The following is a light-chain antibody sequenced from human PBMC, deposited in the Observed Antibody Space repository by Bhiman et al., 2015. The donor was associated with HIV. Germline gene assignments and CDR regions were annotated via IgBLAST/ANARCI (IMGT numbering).Light chain of an antibody. CDR1: SSDVGGYNY. CDR3: CSYGGTLV. V-gene: IGLV2-11*01. Sequence: QSALTQPRSVSGSPGQSVTISCTGTSSDVGGYNYVSWFQQHPGKAPKLMIYDVSERPSGVPERFSGSKSGNTASLTISGLQAEDEADYYCCSYGGTLVFGGGTKLTVL. J-gene: IGLJ2*01. CDR2: DVS.